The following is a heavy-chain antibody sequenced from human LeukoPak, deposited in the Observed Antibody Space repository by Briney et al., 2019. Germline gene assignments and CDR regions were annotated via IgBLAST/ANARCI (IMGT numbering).Heavy chain of an antibody. V-gene: IGHV1-8*01. CDR1: GYTFTSYD. CDR2: MNPNSGNT. Sequence: ASVKVSCKASGYTFTSYDINWVRQATGQGLEWMGWMNPNSGNTGFAQKFQGRVTMARNTSISTAYMELSSLRSEDTAVYYCARDLYGSGRPSFDYWGQGTLVTVSS. CDR3: ARDLYGSGRPSFDY. D-gene: IGHD3-10*01. J-gene: IGHJ4*02.